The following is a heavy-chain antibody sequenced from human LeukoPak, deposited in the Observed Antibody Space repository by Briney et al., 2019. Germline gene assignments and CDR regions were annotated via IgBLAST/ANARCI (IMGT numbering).Heavy chain of an antibody. CDR2: MNPNSGNT. CDR3: ARGNLWVGAMDFDF. J-gene: IGHJ4*02. Sequence: ASVKVSCKASGYTFTSHDINWVRQATGQGLEWRGWMNPNSGNTGYAQKFQGRVTMTRNTSISTAYMELSSLRSEDTAVYYCARGNLWVGAMDFDFWGQGTLVTVSS. D-gene: IGHD1-26*01. CDR1: GYTFTSHD. V-gene: IGHV1-8*01.